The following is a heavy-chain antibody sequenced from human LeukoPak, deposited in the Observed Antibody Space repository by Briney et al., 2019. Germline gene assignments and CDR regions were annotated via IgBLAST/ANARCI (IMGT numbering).Heavy chain of an antibody. J-gene: IGHJ3*02. CDR1: GGSFSGYY. CDR2: INHSGST. D-gene: IGHD5-18*01. Sequence: PSETLSLTCAVPGGSFSGYYWTWIRQPPGKGLEWIGEINHSGSTNYSPSLKSRVTISVDTSRNQFPLQLYSVTAADTAVYYCARGENVDTTLVSTAENDAFDIWGQGTMVTVSS. V-gene: IGHV4-34*01. CDR3: ARGENVDTTLVSTAENDAFDI.